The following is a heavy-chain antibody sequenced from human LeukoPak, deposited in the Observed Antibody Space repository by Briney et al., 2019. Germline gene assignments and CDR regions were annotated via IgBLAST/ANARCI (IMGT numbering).Heavy chain of an antibody. J-gene: IGHJ4*02. V-gene: IGHV3-74*01. CDR1: GFSFSNSW. CDR2: INSDGTTT. D-gene: IGHD3-22*01. CDR3: ARDLYCYDSSGYCY. Sequence: GGSLRLSCAASGFSFSNSWMHWVRQAPGKGLVWVSRINSDGTTTYYADSVKGRFTISRDNAKNTLYLQMNSLRAEDTAVYYCARDLYCYDSSGYCYWGQGTLVTVSS.